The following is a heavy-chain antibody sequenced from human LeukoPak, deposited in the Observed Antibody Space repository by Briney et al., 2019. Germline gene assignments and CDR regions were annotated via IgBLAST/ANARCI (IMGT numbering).Heavy chain of an antibody. V-gene: IGHV4-34*01. CDR2: INHSGST. J-gene: IGHJ6*02. D-gene: IGHD3-10*01. CDR1: GGSFSGYY. Sequence: PSETLSLTCAVYGGSFSGYYWSWIRQPPGKGLEWTGEINHSGSTNYNPSLKSRVTISVDTSKNQFSLKLSSVTAADTAVYYCARDRVVMVRGVPIYYYYGMDVWGQGTTVTVSS. CDR3: ARDRVVMVRGVPIYYYYGMDV.